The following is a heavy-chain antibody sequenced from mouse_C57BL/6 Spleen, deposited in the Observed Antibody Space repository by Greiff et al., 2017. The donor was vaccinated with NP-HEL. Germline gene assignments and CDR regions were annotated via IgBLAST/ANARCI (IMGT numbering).Heavy chain of an antibody. Sequence: QVQLQQPGAELVMPGASVKLSCKASGSTFTSYWMHWVKQRPGQGLEWIGEIDPSDSYTNYNQKFKGKSTVTVDKSSSTAYMQLSSLTSEDSAVYYCARTGMRAWFAYWGQGTLVTVSA. CDR2: IDPSDSYT. CDR3: ARTGMRAWFAY. V-gene: IGHV1-69*01. J-gene: IGHJ3*01. D-gene: IGHD4-1*01. CDR1: GSTFTSYW.